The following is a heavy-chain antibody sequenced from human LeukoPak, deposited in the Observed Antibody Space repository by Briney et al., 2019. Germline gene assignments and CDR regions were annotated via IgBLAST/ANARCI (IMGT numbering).Heavy chain of an antibody. V-gene: IGHV3-23*01. Sequence: GGSLRLSCTASGYTFSSYAMSWLRQAPGQGPEWISSMSGSGGGTDYADSVQGRVTISTDNSKNTVYMQMNSLRVEDTAVYYCARDPRTVGLARWGQGTLVTVSS. CDR1: GYTFSSYA. J-gene: IGHJ5*02. D-gene: IGHD1-1*01. CDR2: MSGSGGGT. CDR3: ARDPRTVGLAR.